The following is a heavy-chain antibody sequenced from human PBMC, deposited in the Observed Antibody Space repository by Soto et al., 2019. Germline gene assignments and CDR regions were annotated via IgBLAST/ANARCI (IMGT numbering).Heavy chain of an antibody. CDR1: GYSFTTYG. CDR3: AREGPATYYYYGMDV. CDR2: ISAYNGNT. Sequence: QVRLVQSGGEVKKPGASVKVSCKTSGYSFTTYGISWVRQAPGQGLEWMGWISAYNGNTNYAQKLQDRVTMTTDTSTSTAYMELRSLRSDDTAVYYCAREGPATYYYYGMDVWGQGSTVTVSS. V-gene: IGHV1-18*01. J-gene: IGHJ6*02.